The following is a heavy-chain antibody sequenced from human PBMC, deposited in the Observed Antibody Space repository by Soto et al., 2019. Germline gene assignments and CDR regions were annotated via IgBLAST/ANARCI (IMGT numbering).Heavy chain of an antibody. D-gene: IGHD2-21*01. J-gene: IGHJ4*02. Sequence: QVQLVQSGAELKKPGASVKVSCKASGYTFTNHGISWVRQAPGQGLEWVGWVSGYNDKTKSAQKFQGRVTMTTDPSTSTAYMDLRSLRSDDTAVYFCASDFYPVAYFFDYWGKGPLATLSS. CDR2: VSGYNDKT. CDR1: GYTFTNHG. V-gene: IGHV1-18*04. CDR3: ASDFYPVAYFFDY.